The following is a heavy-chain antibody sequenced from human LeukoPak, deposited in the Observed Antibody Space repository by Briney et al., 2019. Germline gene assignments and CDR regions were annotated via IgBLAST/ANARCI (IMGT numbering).Heavy chain of an antibody. CDR2: IYHSGST. CDR1: GGSISSYY. V-gene: IGHV4-59*12. Sequence: SETLSLTCTVSGGSISSYYWSWIRQPPGKGLEWIGYIYHSGSTYYNPSLKSRVTISVDRSKNQFSLKLSSVTAADTAVYYCARLDAFDIWGQGTMVTVSS. CDR3: ARLDAFDI. J-gene: IGHJ3*02.